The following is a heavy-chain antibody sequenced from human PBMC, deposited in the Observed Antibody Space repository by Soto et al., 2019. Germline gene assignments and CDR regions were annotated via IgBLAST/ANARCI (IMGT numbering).Heavy chain of an antibody. Sequence: GGSLRLSCATPGFTFSDYAMHWVRQAPGKGLEWVAVISYDGSNKYYADSVKGRFTISRDNSKNTLYLQMNSLRAEDTAVYYCARDPRDDSSGYYNYWGQGTLVTVSS. CDR2: ISYDGSNK. D-gene: IGHD3-22*01. CDR3: ARDPRDDSSGYYNY. CDR1: GFTFSDYA. V-gene: IGHV3-30-3*01. J-gene: IGHJ4*02.